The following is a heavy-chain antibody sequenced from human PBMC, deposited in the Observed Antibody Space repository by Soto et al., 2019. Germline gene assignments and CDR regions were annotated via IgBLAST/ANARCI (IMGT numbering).Heavy chain of an antibody. CDR1: GFTFSSYA. CDR3: AKDPNRGDYDDY. CDR2: IRSKANSYAT. Sequence: QPGGSLRLSCAASGFTFSSYAMRWVRQASGKGLEWVGRIRSKANSYATAYAASVKGRFTISRDDSKNTAYLQMNSLKTEDTAVYYCAKDPNRGDYDDYWGEGTLVTVSS. J-gene: IGHJ4*02. V-gene: IGHV3-73*01.